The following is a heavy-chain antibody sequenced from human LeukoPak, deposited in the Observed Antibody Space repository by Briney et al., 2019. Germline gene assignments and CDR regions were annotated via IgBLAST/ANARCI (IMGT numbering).Heavy chain of an antibody. CDR2: ISGDGGST. CDR3: AKDIEGDIVVVPAAIETGLDY. CDR1: GFTFDDYA. D-gene: IGHD2-2*01. V-gene: IGHV3-43*02. J-gene: IGHJ4*02. Sequence: GGSLRLSCAASGFTFDDYAMHWVRQAPGKGLEWVSLISGDGGSTYYADSVKGRFTISRDNSKNSLYLQMNSLRTEDTALYYCAKDIEGDIVVVPAAIETGLDYWGQGTLVTVSS.